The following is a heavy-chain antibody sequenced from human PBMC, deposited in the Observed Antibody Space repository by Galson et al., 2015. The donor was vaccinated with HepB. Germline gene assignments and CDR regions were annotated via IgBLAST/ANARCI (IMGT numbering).Heavy chain of an antibody. D-gene: IGHD6-13*01. V-gene: IGHV3-30*04. J-gene: IGHJ6*02. CDR3: ARDQYSSSWYRSLTDYYYYGMDV. CDR2: ISYDGSNK. CDR1: GFTFSSYA. Sequence: SLRLSCAASGFTFSSYAMHWVRQAPGKGLEWVAVISYDGSNKYYADSVKGRFTISRDNSKNTLYLQMNSLRAEDTAVYYCARDQYSSSWYRSLTDYYYYGMDVWGQGTTVTVSS.